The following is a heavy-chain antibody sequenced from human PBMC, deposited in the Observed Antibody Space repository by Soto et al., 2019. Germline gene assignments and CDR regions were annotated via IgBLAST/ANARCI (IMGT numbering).Heavy chain of an antibody. Sequence: SLRLSCTTSGFTFGDYAMSWFRQAPGKGLEWIGYIRSNTYGGTTEYAASVKGRFTISRDDSKRVAHLQMNSLDTVDTAVYFCARRKYLDYWGQGTLVTVSS. CDR1: GFTFGDYA. CDR3: ARRKYLDY. CDR2: IRSNTYGGTT. J-gene: IGHJ4*02. V-gene: IGHV3-49*03. D-gene: IGHD6-6*01.